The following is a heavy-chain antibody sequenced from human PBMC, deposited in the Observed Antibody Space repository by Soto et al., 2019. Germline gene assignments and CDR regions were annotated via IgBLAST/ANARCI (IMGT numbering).Heavy chain of an antibody. CDR3: ARHLSTTIAPLPFAY. CDR1: GGSISSYY. CDR2: IYYSGST. D-gene: IGHD1-1*01. Sequence: PSETLSLTCTVSGGSISSYYWSWIRQPPGKGLEWIAYIYYSGSTEYNPSLKSRVTISVDTSKNQFSLKLSSVTAADTAVYYCARHLSTTIAPLPFAYWGQGTLVTVSS. V-gene: IGHV4-59*08. J-gene: IGHJ4*02.